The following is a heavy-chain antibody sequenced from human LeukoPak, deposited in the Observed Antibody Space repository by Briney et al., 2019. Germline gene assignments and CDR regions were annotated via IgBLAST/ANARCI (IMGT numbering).Heavy chain of an antibody. J-gene: IGHJ3*02. CDR2: IIPIFGTA. V-gene: IGHV1-69*13. Sequence: ASVKVSCKASGYTFTNYDVNWVRQATGQGLEWMGGIIPIFGTANYAQKFQGRVTITADESTSTAYMELSSLRSEDTAVYYCARDRSDAFDIWGQGTMVTVSS. CDR3: ARDRSDAFDI. CDR1: GYTFTNYD.